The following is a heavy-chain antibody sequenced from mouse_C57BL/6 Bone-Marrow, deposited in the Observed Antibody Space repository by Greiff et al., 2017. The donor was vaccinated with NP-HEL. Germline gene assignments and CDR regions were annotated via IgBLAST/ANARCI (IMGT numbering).Heavy chain of an antibody. CDR2: FYPGSGSI. J-gene: IGHJ4*01. V-gene: IGHV1-62-2*01. Sequence: QVQLQQSGAELVKPGASVKLSCKASGYTFTEYTIHWVKQRSGQGLEWIGWFYPGSGSIKYNEKFKDKATLTAYKSSSPVYMELSRLTSEDSAVYFCARHEPIYYYGSRSYYCAMDYWGQGTSVTVSS. CDR3: ARHEPIYYYGSRSYYCAMDY. CDR1: GYTFTEYT. D-gene: IGHD1-1*01.